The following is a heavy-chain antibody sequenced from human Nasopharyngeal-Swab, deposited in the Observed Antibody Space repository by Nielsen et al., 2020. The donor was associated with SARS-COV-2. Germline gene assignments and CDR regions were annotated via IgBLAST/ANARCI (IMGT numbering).Heavy chain of an antibody. Sequence: SETLSLTCTVSGGSICSSSYYWGWLRQPPGKGLEWLGSIYYSGSTYYNPSLKRRVTISVDTSKNQFSLKLTSVTAADTAVYYCARRGYGSGSSKYYFDYWGQGTLVTVSS. CDR1: GGSICSSSYY. CDR2: IYYSGST. D-gene: IGHD3-10*01. J-gene: IGHJ4*02. CDR3: ARRGYGSGSSKYYFDY. V-gene: IGHV4-39*01.